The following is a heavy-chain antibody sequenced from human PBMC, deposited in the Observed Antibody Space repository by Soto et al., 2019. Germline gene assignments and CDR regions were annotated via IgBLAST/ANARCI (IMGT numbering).Heavy chain of an antibody. V-gene: IGHV1-69*02. J-gene: IGHJ1*01. CDR2: IIPILGIA. CDR1: GGTFSSYT. D-gene: IGHD2-21*01. Sequence: QVQLVQSGAEVKKPGSSVKVSCKASGGTFSSYTISWVRQAPGQGLEWMGRIIPILGIANYAQKFQGRVTITADKSTSTAYMELSSLRSEDTAVYYCVGYCGGDCYYCAEYFQHWGQGTLVTVSS. CDR3: VGYCGGDCYYCAEYFQH.